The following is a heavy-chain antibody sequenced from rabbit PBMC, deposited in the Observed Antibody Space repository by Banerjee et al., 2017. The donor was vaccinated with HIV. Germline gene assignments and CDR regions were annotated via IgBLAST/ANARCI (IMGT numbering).Heavy chain of an antibody. V-gene: IGHV1S40*01. CDR3: ARHSYDDYGDLWSFNL. D-gene: IGHD2-1*01. CDR2: IYTGSSGGT. CDR1: GFSFSSTYY. Sequence: QSLEESGGDLVKPGASLTLTCTASGFSFSSTYYMCWVRQAPGKGLEWIACIYTGSSGGTHYASWAKGRFTISKTSSTTVTLQMTSLTAADTATYFCARHSYDDYGDLWSFNLWGQGTLVTVS. J-gene: IGHJ4*01.